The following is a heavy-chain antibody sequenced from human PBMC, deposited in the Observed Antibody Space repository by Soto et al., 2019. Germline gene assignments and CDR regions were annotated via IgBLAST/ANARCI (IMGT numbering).Heavy chain of an antibody. V-gene: IGHV1-24*01. Sequence: GASVKVSCKVSGHSLTELSIHWARQGPGEGLEWMGGIDHEHGQKNYAQKFQGRLTLTQDTATDTAYMELSNLRVEDTAVYYCARGGIHWGQGTLVTVSS. J-gene: IGHJ4*02. CDR1: GHSLTELS. D-gene: IGHD3-16*01. CDR2: IDHEHGQK. CDR3: ARGGIH.